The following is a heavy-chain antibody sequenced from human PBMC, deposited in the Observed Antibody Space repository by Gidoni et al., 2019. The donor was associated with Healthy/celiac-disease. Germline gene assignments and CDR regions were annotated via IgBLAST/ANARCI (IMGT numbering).Heavy chain of an antibody. D-gene: IGHD3-10*01. CDR3: ARHSITMVRGVIITHGWFDP. V-gene: IGHV5-51*01. Sequence: EVQLVQSGAEVKKPGESLKISCKGSGYSFTSYWIGWVRQMPGKGLEWMGIIYPGDSDTRYSPSFQGQVTISADKSISTAYLQWSSLKASDTAMYYCARHSITMVRGVIITHGWFDPWGQGTLVTVSS. CDR2: IYPGDSDT. J-gene: IGHJ5*02. CDR1: GYSFTSYW.